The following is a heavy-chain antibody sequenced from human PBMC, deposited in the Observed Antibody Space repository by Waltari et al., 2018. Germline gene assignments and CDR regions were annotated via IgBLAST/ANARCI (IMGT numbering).Heavy chain of an antibody. CDR1: GYIFTGYY. Sequence: QVQLVQSGAEVKKPGASVKVSCKASGYIFTGYYIDWVRQAPGQGLEWMGRINSNSGGTSDAQKFQGRVTMNRDTSIRTAYMELSRLRSDDTTIYYCATRIGDYDGSFDYWGQGTLVTVSS. V-gene: IGHV1-2*06. D-gene: IGHD4-17*01. J-gene: IGHJ4*02. CDR3: ATRIGDYDGSFDY. CDR2: INSNSGGT.